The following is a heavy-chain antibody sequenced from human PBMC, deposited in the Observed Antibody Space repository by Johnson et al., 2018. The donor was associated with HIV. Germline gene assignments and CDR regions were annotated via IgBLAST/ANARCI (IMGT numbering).Heavy chain of an antibody. V-gene: IGHV3-30-3*01. Sequence: QVQLVESGGGVVQPGRSLRLSCAASGFTFSSYAMHWVRQAPGKGLEWVAVISYDGSNKYYADSVKGRFTISRDNSKNTLYLQMNSLRAEDTAVYYCARERNMIVVDDDAFDIWGKGTMVTVSS. CDR3: ARERNMIVVDDDAFDI. J-gene: IGHJ3*02. CDR2: ISYDGSNK. CDR1: GFTFSSYA. D-gene: IGHD3-22*01.